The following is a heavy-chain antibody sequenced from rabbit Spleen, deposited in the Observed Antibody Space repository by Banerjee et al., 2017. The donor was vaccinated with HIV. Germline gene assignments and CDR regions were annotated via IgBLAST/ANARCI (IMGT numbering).Heavy chain of an antibody. Sequence: QEQLEESGGGLVQPGGSLTLSCKASGFTISNSYYMCWVRQAPGKGLEWIGCIYAGSGSSYYATWPKGRFTISKTSSTTVTLQMTSLTAADTATYFCARDTGSSFSSYGMDLWGQGTLVTVS. CDR2: IYAGSGSS. D-gene: IGHD8-1*01. V-gene: IGHV1S45*01. CDR3: ARDTGSSFSSYGMDL. CDR1: GFTISNSYY. J-gene: IGHJ6*01.